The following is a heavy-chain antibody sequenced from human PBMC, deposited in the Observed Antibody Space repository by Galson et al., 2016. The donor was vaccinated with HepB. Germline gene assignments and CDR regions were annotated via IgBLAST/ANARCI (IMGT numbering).Heavy chain of an antibody. CDR3: ARDGERELTGSGYFDL. V-gene: IGHV3-33*01. CDR2: IWNDGNNK. J-gene: IGHJ2*01. CDR1: GFTFSSFG. Sequence: SLRLSCAASGFTFSSFGMHWVRQAPGKGLEWLAVIWNDGNNKYSADSVKGRFTTSRDNSKSTLYLQMNSLRAEDTAVYYCARDGERELTGSGYFDLWGRGTVVTVSS. D-gene: IGHD1-26*01.